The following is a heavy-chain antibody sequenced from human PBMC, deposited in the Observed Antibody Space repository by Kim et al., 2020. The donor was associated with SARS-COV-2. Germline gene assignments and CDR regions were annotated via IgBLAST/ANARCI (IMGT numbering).Heavy chain of an antibody. Sequence: GGSLRLSCAASGFIFSNAWMSWVRQAPGKGLEWVGRIKSKTTGGTIDYAAPVKGRFSISRDDLKNTLYLQMNSLRTEDTAVYYCTTHTVGTYFGQWGQGALVTVSS. CDR1: GFIFSNAW. CDR2: IKSKTTGGTI. J-gene: IGHJ4*02. D-gene: IGHD5-12*01. V-gene: IGHV3-15*01. CDR3: TTHTVGTYFGQ.